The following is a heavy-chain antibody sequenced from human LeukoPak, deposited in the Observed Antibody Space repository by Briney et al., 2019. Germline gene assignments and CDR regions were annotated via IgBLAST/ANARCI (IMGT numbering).Heavy chain of an antibody. CDR3: AREGGRDRY. V-gene: IGHV3-23*01. CDR1: GFTFSSYG. Sequence: PGGSLRLSCAASGFTFSSYGMGWVRQAPGKGLEWVSVIGVSGGGTYYADSVKGRFTISRDNSKNTLYLQMNSLRAEDTAVYYCAREGGRDRYRGQGTLVTVSS. CDR2: IGVSGGGT. J-gene: IGHJ4*02.